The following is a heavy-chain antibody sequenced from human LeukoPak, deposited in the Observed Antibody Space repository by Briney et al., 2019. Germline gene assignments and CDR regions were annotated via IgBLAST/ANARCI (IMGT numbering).Heavy chain of an antibody. D-gene: IGHD5-24*01. J-gene: IGHJ4*02. Sequence: GGSLRLSCAASGFTFSSYAMHWVRQAPGKGLEWVAVISYDGSNKYYADSVKGRFTISRDNSKNTLYLQMNSLRAEDTAVYYCARGVRDVLQTLTAGYYFDYWGQGTLVTVSS. V-gene: IGHV3-30-3*01. CDR1: GFTFSSYA. CDR2: ISYDGSNK. CDR3: ARGVRDVLQTLTAGYYFDY.